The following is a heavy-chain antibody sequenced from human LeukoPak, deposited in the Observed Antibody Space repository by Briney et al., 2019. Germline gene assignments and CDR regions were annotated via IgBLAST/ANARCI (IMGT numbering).Heavy chain of an antibody. CDR2: INWNGGST. J-gene: IGHJ3*02. Sequence: GGSLGLSCAASGFTFDDYGMSWVRQAPGKGLEWVSGINWNGGSTGYADSVKGRFTISRDNAKNSLYLQMNSLRAEDTALYYCARDKAHRYYCDSSGYYYDAFDIWGQGTMVTVSS. V-gene: IGHV3-20*04. D-gene: IGHD3-22*01. CDR1: GFTFDDYG. CDR3: ARDKAHRYYCDSSGYYYDAFDI.